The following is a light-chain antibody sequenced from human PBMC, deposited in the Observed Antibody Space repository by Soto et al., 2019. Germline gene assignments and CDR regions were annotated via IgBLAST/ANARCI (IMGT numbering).Light chain of an antibody. CDR3: HQYGSSPPRT. J-gene: IGKJ2*01. CDR1: QSVSSSY. CDR2: GAS. V-gene: IGKV3-20*01. Sequence: EIVLTQSPGTLSLSPGERATLSCRASQSVSSSYLAWYQQKPGQAPRLLIFGASSRATGIPDRFSGSVSGTDFTLTISRLEPEDFAVYYCHQYGSSPPRTFGQGTQLEIK.